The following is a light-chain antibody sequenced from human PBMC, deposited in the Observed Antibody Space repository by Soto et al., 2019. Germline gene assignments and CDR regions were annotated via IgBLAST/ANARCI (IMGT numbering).Light chain of an antibody. V-gene: IGKV3-11*01. CDR2: DAS. Sequence: ETVLIQSPGTLSLSPGERATLSCRASQSVEIYLAWYQQKPGQAPRLLIYDASNRATGIPARFSGSGSGTDFTLAISSLEPEDFAVYYCQQRKNWPPITFGQGTRLEIK. CDR3: QQRKNWPPIT. CDR1: QSVEIY. J-gene: IGKJ5*01.